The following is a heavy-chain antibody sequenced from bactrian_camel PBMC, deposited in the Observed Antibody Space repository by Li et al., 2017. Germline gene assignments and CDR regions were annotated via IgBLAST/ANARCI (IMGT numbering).Heavy chain of an antibody. V-gene: IGHV3S1*01. D-gene: IGHD1*01. CDR3: AKGGRWPEN. Sequence: HVQLVESGGGLVQPGGSLRLSCAASGFTFTNYWMHWVRQGLGKGLEWVSSSSSGALSLVYADSVKGRFTISRDNAKNTVYLLMNSLKPEDTAMYYCAKGGRWPENWGQGTQVTVS. J-gene: IGHJ4*01. CDR2: SSSGALSL. CDR1: GFTFTNYW.